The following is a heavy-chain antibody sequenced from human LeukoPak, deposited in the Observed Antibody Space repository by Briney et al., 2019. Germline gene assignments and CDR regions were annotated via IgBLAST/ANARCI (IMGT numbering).Heavy chain of an antibody. D-gene: IGHD3-10*01. CDR2: ISAYNGNT. V-gene: IGHV1-18*01. Sequence: GASVKVSCKASGYTFTSYGISWVRQAPGQGLEWMGWISAYNGNTNYAQKLQGRVTMTTDTSTSTAYMELRSLRSDDTAVYYCARVIAPFGEGSSYNWFDPWGQGTLVTVSS. J-gene: IGHJ5*02. CDR1: GYTFTSYG. CDR3: ARVIAPFGEGSSYNWFDP.